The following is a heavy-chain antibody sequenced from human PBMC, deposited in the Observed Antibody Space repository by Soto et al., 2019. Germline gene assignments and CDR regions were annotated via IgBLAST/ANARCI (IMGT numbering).Heavy chain of an antibody. CDR1: GNSVNICC. Sequence: VSGNSVNICCRRRVRKMPGKGLEWMGIIYPGDSDTRYSPSFQGQVTISADKSISTAYLQWSSLKASDTAMYYCARLYDSSGYYSYYYYGMDVWGQGTTVTVSS. D-gene: IGHD3-22*01. V-gene: IGHV5-51*01. CDR3: ARLYDSSGYYSYYYYGMDV. J-gene: IGHJ6*02. CDR2: IYPGDSDT.